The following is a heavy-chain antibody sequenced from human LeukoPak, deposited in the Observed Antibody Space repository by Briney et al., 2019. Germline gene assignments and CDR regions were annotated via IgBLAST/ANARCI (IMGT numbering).Heavy chain of an antibody. CDR3: ARPESCSAGSCPDY. J-gene: IGHJ4*02. CDR2: INPNSGGT. Sequence: ASVKVSCKASGYTFTGYYMHWVRQAPGQGLEWMGWINPNSGGTNYAQKFQGRVTMTRDTSISTAYMELSRLRSDDTAVYYCARPESCSAGSCPDYWGQGTLVTVSS. V-gene: IGHV1-2*02. D-gene: IGHD2-15*01. CDR1: GYTFTGYY.